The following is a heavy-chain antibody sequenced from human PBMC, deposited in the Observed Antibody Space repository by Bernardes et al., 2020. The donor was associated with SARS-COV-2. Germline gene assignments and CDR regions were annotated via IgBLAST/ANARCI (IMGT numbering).Heavy chain of an antibody. J-gene: IGHJ1*01. Sequence: GGSLRLSCAGSGFTFSSYSMNWVRQAPGKGLAWVSYISSSSSMVYYAGSVKGRFTISRDNAKNSLFLQMNNLRAEDTAVYYCVRSGGDRYHNWGQGTLVTVSS. CDR3: VRSGGDRYHN. V-gene: IGHV3-48*04. CDR2: ISSSSSMV. D-gene: IGHD2-21*02. CDR1: GFTFSSYS.